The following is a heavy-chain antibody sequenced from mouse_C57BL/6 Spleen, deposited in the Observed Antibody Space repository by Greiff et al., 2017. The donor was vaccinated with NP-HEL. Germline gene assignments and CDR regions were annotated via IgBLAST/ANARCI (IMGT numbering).Heavy chain of an antibody. Sequence: VQLKESGPELVKPGASVKISCKASGYSFTGYYMNWVKQSPEKSLEWIGEINPSTGGTTYNQKFKAKATLTVDKSSSTAYMQLKSLTSEDSAVYYCARRHGNYLHYYAMDYWGQGTSVTVSS. CDR3: ARRHGNYLHYYAMDY. CDR1: GYSFTGYY. V-gene: IGHV1-42*01. D-gene: IGHD2-1*01. J-gene: IGHJ4*01. CDR2: INPSTGGT.